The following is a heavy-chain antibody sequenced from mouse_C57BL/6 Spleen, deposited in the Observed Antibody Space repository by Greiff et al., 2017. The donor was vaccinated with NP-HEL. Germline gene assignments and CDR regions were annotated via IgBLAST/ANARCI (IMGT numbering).Heavy chain of an antibody. J-gene: IGHJ1*03. V-gene: IGHV1-18*01. CDR2: INPNNGGT. D-gene: IGHD2-14*01. CDR1: GYTFTDYN. Sequence: EVQLQQSGPELVKPGASVKIPCKASGYTFTDYNMDWVKQSHGKSLEWIGDINPNNGGTIYNQKFKGKATLTVDKSSSTAYMELRSLTSEDTAVYYCARCEGKVPWYFDVWGTGTTVTVSS. CDR3: ARCEGKVPWYFDV.